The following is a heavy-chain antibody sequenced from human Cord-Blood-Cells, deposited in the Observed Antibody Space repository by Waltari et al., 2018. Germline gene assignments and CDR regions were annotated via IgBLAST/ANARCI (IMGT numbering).Heavy chain of an antibody. CDR2: MNANSGNT. Sequence: QVKLVQSGAEVKKPGASVMVSCKASGSTFTSYDITWVSQATGQGLEWMGWMNANSGNTGYAQNFQGRVTMTRNTSISTAYMELSSLRSEDTAVYYCARTVVTSDMYYFDYWGQGTLVTVSS. J-gene: IGHJ4*02. CDR1: GSTFTSYD. CDR3: ARTVVTSDMYYFDY. D-gene: IGHD2-2*01. V-gene: IGHV1-8*01.